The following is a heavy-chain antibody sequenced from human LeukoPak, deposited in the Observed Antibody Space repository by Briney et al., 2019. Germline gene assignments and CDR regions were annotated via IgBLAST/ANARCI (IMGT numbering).Heavy chain of an antibody. CDR1: GFTFSSYA. V-gene: IGHV3-64*01. CDR2: ISSNGGST. D-gene: IGHD6-13*01. J-gene: IGHJ4*02. Sequence: GGSLRLSCAASGFTFSSYAMHWVRQAPGKGLECVSAISSNGGSTYYANSVKGRFTISRDNSKNTLYLQMGSLRAEDMAVYYCARESTYSSSWYPYFDYWGQGTLVTVSS. CDR3: ARESTYSSSWYPYFDY.